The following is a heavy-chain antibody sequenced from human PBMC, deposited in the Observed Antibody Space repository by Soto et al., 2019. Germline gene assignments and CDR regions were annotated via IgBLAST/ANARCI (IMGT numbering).Heavy chain of an antibody. J-gene: IGHJ6*02. CDR2: IIPIFGTA. CDR3: ARDRTGPYYYYGMDV. CDR1: GGTFSSYA. D-gene: IGHD4-17*01. Sequence: GASVKVSCKASGGTFSSYAISWVRQAPGQGLEWMGGIIPIFGTANYAQKFQGRVTITADESTSTAYMELSSLRSEDTAVYYCARDRTGPYYYYGMDVWGQGTTVTVSS. V-gene: IGHV1-69*13.